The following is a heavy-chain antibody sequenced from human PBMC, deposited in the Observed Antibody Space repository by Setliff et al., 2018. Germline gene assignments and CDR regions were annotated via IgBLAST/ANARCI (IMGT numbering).Heavy chain of an antibody. D-gene: IGHD2-15*01. J-gene: IGHJ5*02. V-gene: IGHV1-69*05. CDR1: GATFSSYG. CDR3: ARSPAVLGIVYLDP. CDR2: TIPMFGTT. Sequence: GASVKVSCKASGATFSSYGISWVRQAPGQGLEWMGGTIPMFGTTAYTQKFQDRVTITTDESTSTAYMELNSLTSEDTAVYYCARSPAVLGIVYLDPWGQGTPVTV.